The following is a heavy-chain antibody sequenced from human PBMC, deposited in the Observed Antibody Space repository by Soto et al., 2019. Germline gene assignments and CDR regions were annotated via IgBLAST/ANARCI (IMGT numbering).Heavy chain of an antibody. J-gene: IGHJ4*02. Sequence: GGSLRFSCAASGFTFSSYAMSWVRQAPGKGLEWVSAISGSGGSTYYADSVKGRFTISRDNSKNTLYLQMNSLRAEDTAVYYCAPFGMITFGGVIVFNGYWGQGTLVTVSS. CDR1: GFTFSSYA. V-gene: IGHV3-23*01. CDR2: ISGSGGST. CDR3: APFGMITFGGVIVFNGY. D-gene: IGHD3-16*02.